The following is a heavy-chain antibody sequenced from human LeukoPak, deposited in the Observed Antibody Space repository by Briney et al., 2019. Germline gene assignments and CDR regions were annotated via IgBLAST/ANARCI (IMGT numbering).Heavy chain of an antibody. V-gene: IGHV3-74*01. J-gene: IGHJ4*02. Sequence: PGGSLRLSCAAAGFIFRTCWMHWVRQPPGKGLVWVSRINSDGSSTSNAHSVEGGLTISRDNAKNTLYLQMNSLRAEDTAVYYCARSKRSGYDALASWGQGTLVPVSS. CDR1: GFIFRTCW. CDR2: INSDGSST. CDR3: ARSKRSGYDALAS. D-gene: IGHD5-12*01.